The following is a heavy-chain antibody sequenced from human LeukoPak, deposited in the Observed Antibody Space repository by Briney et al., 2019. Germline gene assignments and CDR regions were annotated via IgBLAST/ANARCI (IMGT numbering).Heavy chain of an antibody. V-gene: IGHV1-18*01. D-gene: IGHD2-2*01. J-gene: IGHJ5*02. Sequence: GASVKVSCKASGYTFTSYGISWVRQAPGQGLEWMGWISAYNGNTNYAQKLQGRVTMTTDTSTSTAYMELRSLRSDDTAVYYCAGAVDCSSTSCYPNWFDPWGQGTLVTVSS. CDR1: GYTFTSYG. CDR2: ISAYNGNT. CDR3: AGAVDCSSTSCYPNWFDP.